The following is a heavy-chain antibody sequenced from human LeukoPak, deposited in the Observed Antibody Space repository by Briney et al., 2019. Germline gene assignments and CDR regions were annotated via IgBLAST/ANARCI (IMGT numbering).Heavy chain of an antibody. CDR3: TSPLHMVRGVPSHYYYYMDV. J-gene: IGHJ6*03. CDR2: IRYDGSNK. CDR1: GFTFSGYD. Sequence: GGSLRLSCAASGFTFSGYDMNWVRQAPGKGLEWVAFIRYDGSNKYYADSVKGRFTISRDNSKNTLYLQMNSLRAEDTAVYYCTSPLHMVRGVPSHYYYYMDVWGKGTTVTISS. V-gene: IGHV3-30*02. D-gene: IGHD3-10*01.